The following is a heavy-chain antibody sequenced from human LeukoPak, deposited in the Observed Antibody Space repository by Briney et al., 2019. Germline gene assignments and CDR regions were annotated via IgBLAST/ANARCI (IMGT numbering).Heavy chain of an antibody. J-gene: IGHJ4*02. CDR1: GFTFSNYA. CDR2: ISHDGKER. V-gene: IGHV3-30*03. Sequence: GGSLRLSCVASGFTFSNYAMHWVRQAPGKGLEWAAVISHDGKERYYGGPAKGRFTISRDNSKNTLYLQMNSLRAEDTAVYYCARSPQQQLVHDAFFDYWGQGTLVTVSS. D-gene: IGHD6-13*01. CDR3: ARSPQQQLVHDAFFDY.